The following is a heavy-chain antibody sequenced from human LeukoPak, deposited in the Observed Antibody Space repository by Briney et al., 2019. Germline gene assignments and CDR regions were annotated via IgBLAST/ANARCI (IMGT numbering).Heavy chain of an antibody. D-gene: IGHD2-21*01. V-gene: IGHV3-33*01. J-gene: IGHJ4*02. Sequence: GGSLRLSCGASGFTFNIYGIHWVRQAPGKGLEWVAVIWYDGSNEYYADSVKGRFSISRDNSKNTVHLQMNSVRVEDMAVYYCVRWGSAKDFDYWGQGTLLTVSS. CDR2: IWYDGSNE. CDR1: GFTFNIYG. CDR3: VRWGSAKDFDY.